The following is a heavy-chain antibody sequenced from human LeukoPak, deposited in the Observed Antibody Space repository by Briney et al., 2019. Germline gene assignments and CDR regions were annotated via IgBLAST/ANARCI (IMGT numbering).Heavy chain of an antibody. CDR2: LNPSSGRT. D-gene: IGHD3-22*01. Sequence: ASVKVSCKASGYSFNTYYMHWVRQAPGQGLERMGILNPSSGRTSSAQKFQDRVTMTRDTSTSTVYMELSSLRSEDTAVYYCARESESSFQGLSGYWGQGTLVTVSS. J-gene: IGHJ4*02. CDR3: ARESESSFQGLSGY. CDR1: GYSFNTYY. V-gene: IGHV1-46*02.